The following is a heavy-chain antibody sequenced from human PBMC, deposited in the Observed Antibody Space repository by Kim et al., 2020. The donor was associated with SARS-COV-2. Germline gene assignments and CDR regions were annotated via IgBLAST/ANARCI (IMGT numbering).Heavy chain of an antibody. CDR2: ISSSSSYI. CDR3: ARGVLVEPLAFDI. D-gene: IGHD3-3*01. J-gene: IGHJ3*02. CDR1: GFTFSSYS. V-gene: IGHV3-21*01. Sequence: GGSLRLSCAASGFTFSSYSMNWVRQAPGKGLEWVSSISSSSSYIYYADSVKGRFTISRDNAKNSLYLQMNSLRAEDTAVYYCARGVLVEPLAFDIWGQGTMVTDSS.